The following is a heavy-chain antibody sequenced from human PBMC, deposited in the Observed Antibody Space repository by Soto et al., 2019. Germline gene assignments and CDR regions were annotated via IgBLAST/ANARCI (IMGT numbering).Heavy chain of an antibody. V-gene: IGHV1-46*01. D-gene: IGHD6-19*01. CDR3: ARDLSSYSSGWYDL. Sequence: ASVKVSCKASGYTFTNYYMQWVRQAPGQGLEWMGIINPSGGRTNYAQKFQGRVTMTRDTSTSTVYLELSSLRSEDTAVYYCARDLSSYSSGWYDLWGRGTMVTVYS. J-gene: IGHJ2*01. CDR2: INPSGGRT. CDR1: GYTFTNYY.